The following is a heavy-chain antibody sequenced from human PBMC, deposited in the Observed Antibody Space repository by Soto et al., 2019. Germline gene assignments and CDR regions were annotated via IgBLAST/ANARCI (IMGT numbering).Heavy chain of an antibody. CDR2: ISSSGSTI. J-gene: IGHJ4*02. CDR1: GFTFSSYE. Sequence: GGSLRLSCAASGFTFSSYEMNWVRQAPGKGLEWVSYISSSGSTIYYADSVKGRFTISRDNAKNSLYLQMNSLRAEDTAVYYCERGNRFLEWLLSPSNFDYWGQGTLVTVSS. V-gene: IGHV3-48*03. D-gene: IGHD3-3*01. CDR3: ERGNRFLEWLLSPSNFDY.